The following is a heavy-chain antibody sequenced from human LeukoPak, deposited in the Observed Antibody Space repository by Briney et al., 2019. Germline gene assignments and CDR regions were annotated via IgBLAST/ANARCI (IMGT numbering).Heavy chain of an antibody. CDR3: AQDIVATDAFDM. D-gene: IGHD5-12*01. Sequence: GASVKVSCKASGYTFIGYYMHWVRQAPGQGLEWMGWINPNTGDTKYAQKFQGRVTMSRDTSISTAYMELSSLRSDDTAVYFCAQDIVATDAFDMWGQGTRVTVSS. CDR2: INPNTGDT. J-gene: IGHJ3*02. CDR1: GYTFIGYY. V-gene: IGHV1-2*02.